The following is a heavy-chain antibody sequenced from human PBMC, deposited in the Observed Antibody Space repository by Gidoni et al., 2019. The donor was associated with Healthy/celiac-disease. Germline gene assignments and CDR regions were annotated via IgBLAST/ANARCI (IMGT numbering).Heavy chain of an antibody. CDR2: INHSGST. CDR3: ARTISGYSGY. D-gene: IGHD5-12*01. V-gene: IGHV4-34*01. Sequence: QVQLQPWGAGLLNPSETLSLPCAVYGGSFSGYYWSWIRQPPGKGLEWIGEINHSGSTNYNPSLKSRVTISVDTSKNQFSLKLSSGTAADTAVYYCARTISGYSGYWGQGTLVTVSS. CDR1: GGSFSGYY. J-gene: IGHJ4*02.